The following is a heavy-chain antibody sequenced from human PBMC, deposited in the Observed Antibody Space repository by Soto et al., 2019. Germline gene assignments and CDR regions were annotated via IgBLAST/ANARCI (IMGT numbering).Heavy chain of an antibody. J-gene: IGHJ3*02. D-gene: IGHD3-16*02. V-gene: IGHV3-49*03. CDR2: IRSKAYGGTT. Sequence: SRTPAGTASERPFGYCAMSWFRQAPGKGLEWVGFIRSKAYGGTTEYAASVKGRFTISRDDSKSIAYLQMNSLKTEDTAVYYCTRDRYDPGPFDIWGQGTMVTVSS. CDR1: ERPFGYCA. CDR3: TRDRYDPGPFDI.